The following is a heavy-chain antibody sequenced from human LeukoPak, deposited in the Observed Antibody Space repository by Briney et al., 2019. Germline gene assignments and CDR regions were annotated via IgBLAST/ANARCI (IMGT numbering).Heavy chain of an antibody. CDR3: ARGGSYYDILTGYRIYYYYMDV. V-gene: IGHV4-34*01. Sequence: SETLSLTCAVYGGSFSGYYWSWIRQPPGKGLEWIGEINHSGSTNYNPSLKSRVTISVDTSKNQFSLKLSSVTAADTAVYYCARGGSYYDILTGYRIYYYYMDVWGKGTTVTVSS. J-gene: IGHJ6*03. CDR2: INHSGST. D-gene: IGHD3-9*01. CDR1: GGSFSGYY.